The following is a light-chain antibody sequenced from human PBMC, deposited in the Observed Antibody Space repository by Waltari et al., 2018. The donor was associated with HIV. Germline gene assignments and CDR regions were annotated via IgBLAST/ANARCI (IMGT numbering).Light chain of an antibody. V-gene: IGKV3-20*01. CDR2: DAS. Sequence: VLTQSPGTLSLSPGERATLPCRAIQSVSRSYLVWYQQKPGQAPRLLIDDASSRITGIPNRYCGSGSGTDFIYTISGLEPEDFAVYYCQQYDSLYTFGQGTKLEIK. CDR1: QSVSRSY. J-gene: IGKJ2*01. CDR3: QQYDSLYT.